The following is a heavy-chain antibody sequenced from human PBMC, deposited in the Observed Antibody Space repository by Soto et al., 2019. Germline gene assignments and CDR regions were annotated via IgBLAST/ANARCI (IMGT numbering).Heavy chain of an antibody. D-gene: IGHD5-12*01. J-gene: IGHJ4*02. CDR3: ARQSGFTSGFKIDY. CDR1: GGSISSSSYY. Sequence: SETLSLTCTVSGGSISSSSYYWGWIRQPPGKGLEWIGSIYYSGSTYYNPSLKSRVTISVDTSKNQFSLKLSSVTAADTAVYYCARQSGFTSGFKIDYWGQGTLVTVSS. V-gene: IGHV4-39*01. CDR2: IYYSGST.